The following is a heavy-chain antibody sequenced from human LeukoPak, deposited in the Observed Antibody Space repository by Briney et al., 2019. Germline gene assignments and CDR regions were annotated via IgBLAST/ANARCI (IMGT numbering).Heavy chain of an antibody. D-gene: IGHD6-6*01. V-gene: IGHV4-39*01. Sequence: LETLSLTCTVSGGSISSSSYYWGWIRQPPGKGLEWIGSIYYSGSTYYNPSLKSRVTISVDTSKNQFSLKLSSVTAADTAVYYCARLSLGGSSSFSPVPFDIWGQGTMVTVSS. J-gene: IGHJ3*02. CDR2: IYYSGST. CDR3: ARLSLGGSSSFSPVPFDI. CDR1: GGSISSSSYY.